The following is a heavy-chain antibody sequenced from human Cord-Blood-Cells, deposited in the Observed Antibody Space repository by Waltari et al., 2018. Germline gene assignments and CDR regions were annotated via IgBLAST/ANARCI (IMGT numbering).Heavy chain of an antibody. J-gene: IGHJ6*03. CDR3: ARDEYSSSYYYYYMDV. D-gene: IGHD6-6*01. CDR1: GYTFTSYH. V-gene: IGHV1-3*01. CDR2: INAGNGNT. Sequence: QVQLVQSGAELKKPGASVKVSCKASGYTFTSYHMHWVRQAPGQRLEWMGWINAGNGNTKDSQKFQGRVTITRDTSASTAYMELSSLRSEDTAVYYCARDEYSSSYYYYYMDVWGKGTTVTVSS.